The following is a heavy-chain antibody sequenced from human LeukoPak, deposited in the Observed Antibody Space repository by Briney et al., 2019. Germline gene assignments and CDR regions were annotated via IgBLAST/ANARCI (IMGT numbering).Heavy chain of an antibody. Sequence: PGGSLRLSCAASGFTFSNAWMSWVRQAPGKGLEWVGRIKSKTDGGTTDYAAPVKGRFTISRDDSKNTLYLQMNSLKTEDTAVYYCTTDVSDYVWGSYRRYYYYYMDVWGKGTTVTISS. CDR2: IKSKTDGGTT. CDR3: TTDVSDYVWGSYRRYYYYYMDV. V-gene: IGHV3-15*01. J-gene: IGHJ6*03. CDR1: GFTFSNAW. D-gene: IGHD3-16*02.